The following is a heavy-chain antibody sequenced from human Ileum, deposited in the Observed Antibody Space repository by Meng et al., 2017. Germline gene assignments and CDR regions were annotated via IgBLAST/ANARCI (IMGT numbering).Heavy chain of an antibody. CDR2: VSGSGASV. Sequence: EVQLVASGGALMPPGGSLELSCVGSGFTFNEYAMSWVRQAPGMGLEWVSGVSGSGASVKYADAALGRFTISRDNSMNTLYLQMTSLRVEDTARYYCVKDLYGSGNYRFDSWGQGTLVTVSS. J-gene: IGHJ4*02. D-gene: IGHD3-10*01. V-gene: IGHV3-23*04. CDR3: VKDLYGSGNYRFDS. CDR1: GFTFNEYA.